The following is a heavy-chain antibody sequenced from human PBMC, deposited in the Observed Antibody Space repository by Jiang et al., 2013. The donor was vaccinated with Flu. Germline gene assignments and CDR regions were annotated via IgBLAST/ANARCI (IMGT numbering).Heavy chain of an antibody. CDR1: GYDLHYLC. D-gene: IGHD1-20*01. J-gene: IGHJ4*02. Sequence: KPGASVRVSCKASGYDLHYLCYALGAPGPGQRPEWMGWINPDNDNTRYSQKFQNRVTMTSDTSASTAYLDLSSLRSEDTAVYYCTRDLTITGIVGYWGQGTLVTVSS. CDR3: TRDLTITGIVGY. V-gene: IGHV1-3*01. CDR2: INPDNDNT.